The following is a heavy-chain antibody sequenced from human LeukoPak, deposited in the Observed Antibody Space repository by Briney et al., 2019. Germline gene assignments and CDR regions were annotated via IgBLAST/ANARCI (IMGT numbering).Heavy chain of an antibody. J-gene: IGHJ6*02. V-gene: IGHV1-2*02. CDR3: ARVRVATSHYYYGMDV. CDR2: INPNSGGT. CDR1: GYTFTGYY. D-gene: IGHD5-12*01. Sequence: GASVKVSCKASGYTFTGYYMHRVRQAPGQGLEWMGWINPNSGGTNYAQKFQGRVTKTRDTSISTAYMELSRLRSDDTAVYYCARVRVATSHYYYGMDVWGQGTTVTVSS.